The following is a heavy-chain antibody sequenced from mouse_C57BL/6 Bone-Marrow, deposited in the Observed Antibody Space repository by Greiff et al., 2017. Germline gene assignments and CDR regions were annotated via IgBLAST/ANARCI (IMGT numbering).Heavy chain of an antibody. V-gene: IGHV2-5*01. CDR3: AKNLGYYDYGGAVNWDSWYFDV. D-gene: IGHD2-4*01. Sequence: VQLQQSGPGLVQPSQSLSITCTVSGFSLTSYGVHWVRQSPGKGLEWLGVIWRGGSTDYNAAFMSRLSITKDNSTSQVLFKMNSLQADDTARYYCAKNLGYYDYGGAVNWDSWYFDVWGTGTTVTVSS. CDR1: GFSLTSYG. CDR2: IWRGGST. J-gene: IGHJ1*03.